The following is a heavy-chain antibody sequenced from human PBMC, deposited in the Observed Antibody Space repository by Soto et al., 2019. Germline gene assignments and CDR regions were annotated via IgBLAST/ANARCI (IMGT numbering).Heavy chain of an antibody. CDR2: IVVGSGNT. D-gene: IGHD2-15*01. J-gene: IGHJ6*02. CDR1: GFTFSNSA. CDR3: AADPYHCSGADCYSIDLPGVSYNGMDV. V-gene: IGHV1-58*01. Sequence: SVKVSCKASGFTFSNSAVQWVRQARGQRLEWLGWIVVGSGNTNYAQKFQDRVTISRDMSTSTAYMDLGSLRSEDTAAYYCAADPYHCSGADCYSIDLPGVSYNGMDVWGQGTSVTVSS.